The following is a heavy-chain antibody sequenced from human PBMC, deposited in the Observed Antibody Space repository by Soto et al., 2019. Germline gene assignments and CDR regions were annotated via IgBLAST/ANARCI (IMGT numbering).Heavy chain of an antibody. CDR2: IVVGSGNT. D-gene: IGHD2-15*01. J-gene: IGHJ6*02. CDR1: GFTFSNSA. CDR3: AADPYHCSGADCYSIDLPGVSYNGMDV. V-gene: IGHV1-58*01. Sequence: SVKVSCKASGFTFSNSAVQWVRQARGQRLEWLGWIVVGSGNTNYAQKFQDRVTISRDMSTSTAYMDLGSLRSEDTAAYYCAADPYHCSGADCYSIDLPGVSYNGMDVWGQGTSVTVSS.